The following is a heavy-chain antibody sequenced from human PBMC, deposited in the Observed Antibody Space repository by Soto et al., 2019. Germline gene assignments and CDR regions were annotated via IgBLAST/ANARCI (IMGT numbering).Heavy chain of an antibody. J-gene: IGHJ4*02. CDR1: GFTFSSYG. V-gene: IGHV3-33*06. Sequence: PGGSLRLSCAASGFTFSSYGMHWVRQAPGKGLEWVAVIWYDGSNKYYADSVKGRFTISRDNSKNTLYLQMNNLRAEDTAIYYCAKPAYGSGSPDYWGQGPLVTVSP. D-gene: IGHD3-10*01. CDR2: IWYDGSNK. CDR3: AKPAYGSGSPDY.